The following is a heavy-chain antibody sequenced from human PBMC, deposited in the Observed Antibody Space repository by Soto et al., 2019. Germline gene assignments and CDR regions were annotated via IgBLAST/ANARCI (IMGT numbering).Heavy chain of an antibody. CDR1: GFTFSTYG. D-gene: IGHD1-26*01. CDR2: IGGNGDSI. CDR3: ASEVWETPESDVDS. Sequence: EVQLVESGGDLVQPGGSLRLSCAASGFTFSTYGMNWVRQAPGRGLEWVSYIGGNGDSIYYADSVKGRFIISRDNAKNSLNLQMNSMSDEAAAVYYCASEVWETPESDVDSWGHGALVTVSS. J-gene: IGHJ5*01. V-gene: IGHV3-48*02.